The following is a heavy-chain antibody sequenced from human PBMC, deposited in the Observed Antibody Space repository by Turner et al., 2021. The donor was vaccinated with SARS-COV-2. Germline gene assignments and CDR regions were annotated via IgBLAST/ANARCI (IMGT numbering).Heavy chain of an antibody. J-gene: IGHJ6*03. V-gene: IGHV1-8*03. D-gene: IGHD1-26*01. CDR1: GYPFTSYD. Sequence: QVQLLQSGAEVKKPGASGRVSCTAFGYPFTSYDINWVRQGTGPGLGLKGWMNPNSGSTAYEPKFQGRVTITRNNYISTAHMELSSLRSEDTAVYYCARVGVGATEYMDVWGKGTTVTVSS. CDR2: MNPNSGST. CDR3: ARVGVGATEYMDV.